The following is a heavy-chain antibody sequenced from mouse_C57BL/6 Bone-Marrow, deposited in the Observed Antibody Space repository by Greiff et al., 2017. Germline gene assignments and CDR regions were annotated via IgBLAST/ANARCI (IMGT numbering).Heavy chain of an antibody. CDR3: ARPSTVVATDYAMDY. CDR1: GYTFTSYD. D-gene: IGHD1-1*01. Sequence: VKLVESGPELVKPGASVKLSCKASGYTFTSYDINWVKQRPGQGLEWIGWIYPRDGSTKYNEKFKGKATLTVDTSSSTAYMELHSLTSEDSAVYFCARPSTVVATDYAMDYWGQGTSVTVSS. J-gene: IGHJ4*01. V-gene: IGHV1-85*01. CDR2: IYPRDGST.